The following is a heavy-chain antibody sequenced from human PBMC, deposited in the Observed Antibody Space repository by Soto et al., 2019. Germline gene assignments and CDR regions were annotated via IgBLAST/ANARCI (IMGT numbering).Heavy chain of an antibody. J-gene: IGHJ4*02. CDR1: GYTFTGYY. V-gene: IGHV1-2*04. Sequence: ASVKVSCKASGYTFTGYYMHWVRQAPGQGLERMGWINPNSGGTNYAQKFQGWVTMTRDTSISTAYMELSRLRSDDTAVYYCARDRASSSWLFDYWGQGTLVTVSS. CDR2: INPNSGGT. CDR3: ARDRASSSWLFDY. D-gene: IGHD6-13*01.